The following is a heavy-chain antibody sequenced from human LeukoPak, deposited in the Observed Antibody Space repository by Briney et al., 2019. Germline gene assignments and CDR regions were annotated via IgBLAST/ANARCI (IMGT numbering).Heavy chain of an antibody. CDR1: GFTFSSYA. CDR3: ARDAARDYYYYYYMDV. CDR2: ISYDGSNK. J-gene: IGHJ6*03. V-gene: IGHV3-30*04. D-gene: IGHD6-6*01. Sequence: GGSLRLSCAASGFTFSSYAMHWVRQAPGKGLEWVAVISYDGSNKYYADSVKGRFTISRDNSKNTLYLQMNSLRAEDTAVYYCARDAARDYYYYYYMDVWGKGTTVTVSS.